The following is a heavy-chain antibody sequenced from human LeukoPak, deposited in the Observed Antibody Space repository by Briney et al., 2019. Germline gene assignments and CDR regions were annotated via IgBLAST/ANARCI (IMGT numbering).Heavy chain of an antibody. J-gene: IGHJ4*02. Sequence: PSETLSLTCLVSGDSISTFYWSWVRQSPGKGLEWIGHIHVTANSIYSPSLKSRVTMSVDTSTNQFSLKSTSVTAADTAIYYCARHVKGLGLDSWGQGTLVSVSS. V-gene: IGHV4-59*08. D-gene: IGHD6-19*01. CDR3: ARHVKGLGLDS. CDR1: GDSISTFY. CDR2: IHVTANS.